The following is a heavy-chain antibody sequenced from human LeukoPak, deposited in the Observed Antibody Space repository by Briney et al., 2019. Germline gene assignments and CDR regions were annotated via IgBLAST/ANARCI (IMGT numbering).Heavy chain of an antibody. D-gene: IGHD3-3*01. CDR2: MNPNSGNT. CDR1: GYTFTSYD. CDR3: ARAHSMKYYDFWSGYYTGSYYYYYMDV. V-gene: IGHV1-8*03. J-gene: IGHJ6*03. Sequence: ASVKVSCKASGYTFTSYDINWVRQATGQGLEWMGWMNPNSGNTGYAQKFQGRVTITRNTSISTAYMELSSLRSEDTAVYYCARAHSMKYYDFWSGYYTGSYYYYYMDVWGKGTTVTVSS.